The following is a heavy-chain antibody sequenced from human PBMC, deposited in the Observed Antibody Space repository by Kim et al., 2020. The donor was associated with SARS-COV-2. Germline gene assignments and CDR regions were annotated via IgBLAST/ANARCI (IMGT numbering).Heavy chain of an antibody. CDR2: ISGSGGST. J-gene: IGHJ4*02. Sequence: GGSLRLSCAASGFTFSSYAMSWVRQAPGKGLEWVSAISGSGGSTYYADSVKGRFTISRDNSKNTLYLQMNSLRAEDTAVYYCAKEPTPDYYDSSGYSYLDYWGQGTLVTVSS. D-gene: IGHD3-22*01. V-gene: IGHV3-23*01. CDR3: AKEPTPDYYDSSGYSYLDY. CDR1: GFTFSSYA.